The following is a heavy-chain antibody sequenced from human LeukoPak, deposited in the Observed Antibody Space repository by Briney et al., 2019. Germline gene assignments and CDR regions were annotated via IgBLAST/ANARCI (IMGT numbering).Heavy chain of an antibody. V-gene: IGHV3-23*01. D-gene: IGHD2-15*01. Sequence: GGSLRLSCAASGFTFSSSAMSWVRQAPGKGLEWVSAISNNGGYTYYADSVQGRFTISRDNSKSTLCLQMNSLRAEDTAVYYCAKQLGYCSDGSCYSPYWGQGTRVTVSS. J-gene: IGHJ4*02. CDR3: AKQLGYCSDGSCYSPY. CDR1: GFTFSSSA. CDR2: ISNNGGYT.